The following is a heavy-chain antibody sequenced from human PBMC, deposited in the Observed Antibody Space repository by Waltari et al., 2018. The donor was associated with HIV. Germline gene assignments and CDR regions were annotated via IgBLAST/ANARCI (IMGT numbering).Heavy chain of an antibody. CDR1: GYTFTGYS. D-gene: IGHD6-13*01. V-gene: IGHV1-2*02. J-gene: IGHJ6*02. CDR2: INPNSGGT. CDR3: ARGQAGIAAHYYYYGMDV. Sequence: QVQLVQSGAEVKKPGASVKVSCKASGYTFTGYSLHWVRQAPGHGLEWMGWINPNSGGTNYAQKFQGRVTMTRDTSISTAYMELSRLRSDDTAVYYCARGQAGIAAHYYYYGMDVWGQGTTVTVSS.